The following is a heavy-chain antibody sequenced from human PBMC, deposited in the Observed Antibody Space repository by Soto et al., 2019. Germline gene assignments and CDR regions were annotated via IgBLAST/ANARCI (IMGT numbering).Heavy chain of an antibody. Sequence: SETLSLTCAVYGGSFSGYYWSWIRQPPGKGLEWIGEINHSGSTNYNPSLKSRVTISADTSKNQFSLKLSSVTAADTAVYYCARGSDNPFDYWGQGTLVTVSS. CDR1: GGSFSGYY. CDR2: INHSGST. V-gene: IGHV4-34*01. CDR3: ARGSDNPFDY. D-gene: IGHD2-21*02. J-gene: IGHJ4*02.